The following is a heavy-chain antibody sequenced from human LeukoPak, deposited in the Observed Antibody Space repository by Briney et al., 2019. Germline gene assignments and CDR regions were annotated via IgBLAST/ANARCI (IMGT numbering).Heavy chain of an antibody. CDR3: AREWEGGFDY. Sequence: SETLSLTCTVSGGSISSHYWSWIRQPPGKGLEWIGYIYYSGSTNYNPFLKSRVTISVDTSKNQFSLKLSSVTAADTAVYYCAREWEGGFDYWGQGTLVTVSS. J-gene: IGHJ4*02. D-gene: IGHD1-26*01. CDR2: IYYSGST. V-gene: IGHV4-59*11. CDR1: GGSISSHY.